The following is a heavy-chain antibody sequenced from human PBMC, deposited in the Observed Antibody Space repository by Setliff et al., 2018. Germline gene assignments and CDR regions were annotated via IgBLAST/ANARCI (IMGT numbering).Heavy chain of an antibody. V-gene: IGHV2-5*02. CDR2: IFWDDEK. J-gene: IGHJ3*02. Sequence: ESGPTLVNPTQTLTLTCTFSGFSLTTSGVGVGWIRQPPGKALEWLAMIFWDDEKLYRPSLKNRLTITRDSLKRQVVLTLTNVDPVDTATYYCSYRPGYCFTTTCWNVYYWGPGALVTVSSGKGDGDGVDAYAGGGFDIWGQGTMVTV. D-gene: IGHD2-2*01. CDR3: SYRPGYCFTTTCWNVYYWGPGALVTVSSGKGDGDGVDAYAGGGFDI. CDR1: GFSLTTSGVG.